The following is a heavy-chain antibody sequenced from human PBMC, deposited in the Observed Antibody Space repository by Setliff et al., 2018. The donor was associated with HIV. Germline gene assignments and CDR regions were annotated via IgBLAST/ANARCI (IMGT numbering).Heavy chain of an antibody. CDR2: VNPHDGGT. V-gene: IGHV1-2*02. CDR3: APVSSGWFDP. Sequence: GASVKVSCKASGYTLTDYYVQWVRQAPGQGLEWMGWVNPHDGGTYYAQILEGRVTMTRDTSTSTAYMELSRLRPEDTAMYYCAPVSSGWFDPWGKGTTVTVSS. D-gene: IGHD3-10*01. CDR1: GYTLTDYY. J-gene: IGHJ6*04.